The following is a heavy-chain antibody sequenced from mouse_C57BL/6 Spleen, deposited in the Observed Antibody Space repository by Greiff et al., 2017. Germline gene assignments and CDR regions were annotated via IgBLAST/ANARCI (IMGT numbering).Heavy chain of an antibody. CDR3: ARTGLYAMDY. V-gene: IGHV1-82*01. J-gene: IGHJ4*01. CDR1: GYAFSSSW. CDR2: LYPGDGDT. D-gene: IGHD4-1*01. Sequence: QVQLQQSGPELVKPGASVKISCKASGYAFSSSWMNWVQQRPGKGLEWIGRLYPGDGDTNYNGTFKGKATLTADKSSSTAYMQLSSLTSEDSAVYFCARTGLYAMDYWGQGTSVTVSS.